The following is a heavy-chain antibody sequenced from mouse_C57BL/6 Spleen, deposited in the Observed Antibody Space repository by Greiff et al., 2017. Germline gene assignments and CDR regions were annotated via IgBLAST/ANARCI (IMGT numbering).Heavy chain of an antibody. D-gene: IGHD1-1*01. CDR3: ARNYYGSSYYAWVAY. V-gene: IGHV1-53*01. Sequence: QVQLQQPGTELVKPGASVKLSCKASGYTFTSYWMHWVKQRPGQGLEWIGNINPSNGGTNYNEKFKSKATLTVDKSSITAYMQLSSLTSEDSAVYYCARNYYGSSYYAWVAYWSQGTLVTVSA. CDR1: GYTFTSYW. J-gene: IGHJ3*01. CDR2: INPSNGGT.